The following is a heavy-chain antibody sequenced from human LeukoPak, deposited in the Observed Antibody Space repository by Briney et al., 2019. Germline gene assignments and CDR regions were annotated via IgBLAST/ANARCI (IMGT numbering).Heavy chain of an antibody. V-gene: IGHV4-61*02. D-gene: IGHD6-6*01. CDR3: ARGQGSSYYYYYYYMDV. CDR2: IYTSGST. Sequence: SQTLSLTCTVSGGSISSGSYYWSWIRQPAGKGLEWIGRIYTSGSTNYNPSLKSRVTISVDTSKNQFSLKLSSVTAADTAVYYCARGQGSSYYYYYYYMDVWGKGTTVTVSS. J-gene: IGHJ6*03. CDR1: GGSISSGSYY.